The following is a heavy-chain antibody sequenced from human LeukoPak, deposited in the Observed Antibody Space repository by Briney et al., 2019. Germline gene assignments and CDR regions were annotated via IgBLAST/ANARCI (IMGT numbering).Heavy chain of an antibody. CDR1: GGSISSYY. CDR2: TYTSGST. J-gene: IGHJ4*02. Sequence: SETLSLTCTVSGGSISSYYWSWIRQPAGKGLEWIGRTYTSGSTNYNPSLKSRVTMSVDTSKNQFSLKLSSVTAADTAVYYCARSGRGYYDSSGYYTALDYWGQGTLVTVSS. V-gene: IGHV4-4*07. CDR3: ARSGRGYYDSSGYYTALDY. D-gene: IGHD3-22*01.